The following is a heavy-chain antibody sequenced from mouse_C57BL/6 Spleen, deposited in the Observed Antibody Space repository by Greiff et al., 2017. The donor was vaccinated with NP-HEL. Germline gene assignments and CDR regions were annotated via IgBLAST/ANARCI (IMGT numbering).Heavy chain of an antibody. V-gene: IGHV1-69*01. D-gene: IGHD2-4*01. CDR1: GYTFTSYW. J-gene: IGHJ3*01. CDR2: IDPSDSYT. Sequence: QVQLQQPGAELVMPGASVKLSCKASGYTFTSYWMHWVKQRPGQGLEWIGEIDPSDSYTNYNQKLKGKSTLTVDKSSSTAYRQLSILTSEDSAVYYCARTGLRPPWFAYWGQGTLVTVSA. CDR3: ARTGLRPPWFAY.